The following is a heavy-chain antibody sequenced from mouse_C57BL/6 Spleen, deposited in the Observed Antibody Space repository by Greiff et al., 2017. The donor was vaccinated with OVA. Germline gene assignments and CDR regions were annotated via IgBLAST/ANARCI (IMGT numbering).Heavy chain of an antibody. CDR2: IWSGGST. CDR3: ARNNYGSSYYAMDY. V-gene: IGHV2-2*01. Sequence: VQLKQSGPGLVQPSQSLSITCTVSGFSLTSYGVHWVRQSPGKGLEWLGVIWSGGSTDYNAAFISRLSISKDNSKSQVFFKMNSLQADDTAIYYCARNNYGSSYYAMDYWGQGTSVTVSS. D-gene: IGHD1-1*01. CDR1: GFSLTSYG. J-gene: IGHJ4*01.